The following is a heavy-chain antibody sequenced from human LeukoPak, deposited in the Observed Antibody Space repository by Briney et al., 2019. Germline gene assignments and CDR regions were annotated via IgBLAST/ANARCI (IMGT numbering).Heavy chain of an antibody. CDR1: GYSFTSYC. CDR3: ARMMGYGDYYNY. V-gene: IGHV5-51*01. CDR2: IYPGDSDT. D-gene: IGHD4-17*01. J-gene: IGHJ4*02. Sequence: GEALKSSCKGSGYSFTSYCIGWVRPMPGKGLAWMGIIYPGDSDTRYSPSFQGQVTISADKSISTAYLQWSSLKASDTAMYYCARMMGYGDYYNYWGQGTLVTVSS.